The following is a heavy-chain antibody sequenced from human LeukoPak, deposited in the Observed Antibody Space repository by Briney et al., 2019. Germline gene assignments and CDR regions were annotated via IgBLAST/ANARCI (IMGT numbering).Heavy chain of an antibody. Sequence: KTGGSLRLSCAASGFTFINTWMSWVRQAPGKGLEWVGRVKSKADDGTTDYAAPVQGRFTISRDDSKNTLSLQMNSLKTEDTAVYYCATEGGSGSYYGDDAFDMWGQGTMVTVSS. D-gene: IGHD3-10*01. CDR3: ATEGGSGSYYGDDAFDM. V-gene: IGHV3-15*01. J-gene: IGHJ3*02. CDR1: GFTFINTW. CDR2: VKSKADDGTT.